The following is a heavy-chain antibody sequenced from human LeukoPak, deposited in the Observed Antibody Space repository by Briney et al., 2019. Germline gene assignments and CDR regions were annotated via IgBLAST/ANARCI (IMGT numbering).Heavy chain of an antibody. D-gene: IGHD6-13*01. CDR2: FDPEDGET. V-gene: IGHV1-24*01. J-gene: IGHJ6*04. Sequence: GASVRASSTVSGYTLTELSMHWVRQAPGKGREWRGGFDPEDGETIYAQKFQGRVTMNEDTSTDTAYMELSSLRSEDTAVYYCATVYGSIAAAGTRDYYGMDVWGKGTTVTVSS. CDR1: GYTLTELS. CDR3: ATVYGSIAAAGTRDYYGMDV.